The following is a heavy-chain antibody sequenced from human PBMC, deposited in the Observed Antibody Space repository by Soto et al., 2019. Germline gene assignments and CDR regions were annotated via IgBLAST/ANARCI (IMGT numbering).Heavy chain of an antibody. CDR3: ARYYTSGWYDYFDY. Sequence: ASVKVSCKASGYTFTTFAIHWVRQAPGQRLEWMGWINAENGNTKYAPKLQDRLSIARXXXXXXAXMXLRSLRSEDTAVYFCARYYTSGWYDYFDYWG. V-gene: IGHV1-3*01. J-gene: IGHJ4*01. D-gene: IGHD6-19*01. CDR2: INAENGNT. CDR1: GYTFTTFA.